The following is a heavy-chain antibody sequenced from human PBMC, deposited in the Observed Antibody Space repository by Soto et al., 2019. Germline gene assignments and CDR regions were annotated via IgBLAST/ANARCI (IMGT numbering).Heavy chain of an antibody. CDR1: GFTFSSSA. D-gene: IGHD5-12*01. J-gene: IGHJ5*02. Sequence: ASVKVSCKTSGFTFSSSAVHWVRQARGHRLQWIGWIDVGSANANYAQMLQERVTISRDMSTSTAYMELRSLRSDDTAVYYCAREVEMANRPWGQGTLVTVSS. CDR2: IDVGSANA. CDR3: AREVEMANRP. V-gene: IGHV1-58*01.